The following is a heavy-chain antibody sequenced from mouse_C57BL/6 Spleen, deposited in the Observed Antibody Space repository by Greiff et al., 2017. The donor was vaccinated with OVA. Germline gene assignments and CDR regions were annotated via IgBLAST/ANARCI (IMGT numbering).Heavy chain of an antibody. D-gene: IGHD1-1*01. Sequence: EVQLQESGPGLVKPSPSLSLTCSATGYSFTSGYYWNWIRQLPGNILEWMGYIRYDGSTNYNPSLKNRISITRDTSKNQFFLKLNSVTTEDTATDYCARDYYGSSFAYWGQGTLVTVSA. J-gene: IGHJ3*01. CDR2: IRYDGST. CDR3: ARDYYGSSFAY. CDR1: GYSFTSGYY. V-gene: IGHV3-6*01.